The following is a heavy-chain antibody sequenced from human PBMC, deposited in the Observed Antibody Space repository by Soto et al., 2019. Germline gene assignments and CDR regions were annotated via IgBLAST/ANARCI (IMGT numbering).Heavy chain of an antibody. CDR1: GGSISTGGLY. Sequence: QVQLREWGPGLVKPSQTLSLKCSVSGGSISTGGLYWSWIRQHPRNGLEWIGDIYYSGRTYVNPSVTSRFTMSIEASKNQFSLKLTSVTAADTAVYYCAQALVFTGGDGFDIWGQGRLVTVSS. D-gene: IGHD1-1*01. V-gene: IGHV4-31*02. CDR2: IYYSGRT. J-gene: IGHJ3*02. CDR3: AQALVFTGGDGFDI.